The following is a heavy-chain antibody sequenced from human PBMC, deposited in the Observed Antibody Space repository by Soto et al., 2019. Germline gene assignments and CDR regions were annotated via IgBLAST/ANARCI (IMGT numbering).Heavy chain of an antibody. CDR3: ARLDYDILTGYYPADY. V-gene: IGHV5-10-1*01. J-gene: IGHJ4*02. Sequence: GESLKISCKGSGYSFTSYWISWVRQMPGKGLEWMGRIDPSDSYTNYSPSFQGHVTISADKSISTAYLQWSSLKASDTAMYFCARLDYDILTGYYPADYWGQGTLVTVSS. D-gene: IGHD3-9*01. CDR1: GYSFTSYW. CDR2: IDPSDSYT.